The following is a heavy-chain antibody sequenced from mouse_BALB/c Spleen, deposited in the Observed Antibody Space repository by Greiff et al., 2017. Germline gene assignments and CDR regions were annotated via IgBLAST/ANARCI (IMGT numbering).Heavy chain of an antibody. D-gene: IGHD1-2*01. CDR3: AEFITTEAWFAY. J-gene: IGHJ3*01. V-gene: IGHV1S29*02. Sequence: VQLQQSGPELVKPGASVKISCKASGYTFTDYNMHWVKQSHGKSLEWIGYIYPYNGGTGYNQKFKSKATLTVDNSSSTAYMELRSLTSEDSAVYYCAEFITTEAWFAYWGQGTLVTVSA. CDR1: GYTFTDYN. CDR2: IYPYNGGT.